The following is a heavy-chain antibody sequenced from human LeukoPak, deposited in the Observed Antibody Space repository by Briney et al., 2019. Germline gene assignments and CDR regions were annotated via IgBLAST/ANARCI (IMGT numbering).Heavy chain of an antibody. V-gene: IGHV3-43D*03. CDR1: GFTFDDYA. D-gene: IGHD4-17*01. CDR3: AKGTLGDYRAGPDY. J-gene: IGHJ4*02. CDR2: ISWDGGST. Sequence: GGSLRLSCAASGFTFDDYAMHWVRQVPGKGLEWVSFISWDGGSTYYADSVKGRFTISRDNSKNSLYLQMNSLRAEDTASYYCAKGTLGDYRAGPDYWGRGTLVTVSS.